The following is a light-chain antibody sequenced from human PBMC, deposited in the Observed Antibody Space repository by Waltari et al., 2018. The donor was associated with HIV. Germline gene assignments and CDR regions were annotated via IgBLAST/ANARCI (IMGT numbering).Light chain of an antibody. CDR3: QSYDSSNHLI. V-gene: IGLV6-57*01. CDR2: EDN. CDR1: SGSIASNY. Sequence: NFMLTQPHSVSESPGKTVTISCTRTSGSIASNYVQWYQQRPGSSPTPVIYEDNQRPSGVPDRFSGSIDSSSNSASLTISRLKTEDEADYYCQSYDSSNHLIFGGGTKLTVL. J-gene: IGLJ2*01.